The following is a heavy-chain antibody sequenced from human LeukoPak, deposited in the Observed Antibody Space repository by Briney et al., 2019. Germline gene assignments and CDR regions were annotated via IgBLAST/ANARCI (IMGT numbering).Heavy chain of an antibody. V-gene: IGHV4-4*07. Sequence: SETLSLTCAVSGGSISSYYWSWIRQPAGKGLEWIGRIYTSGSTNYNPSLKSRVTMSVDTSKNQFSLKLSSVTAADTAVYYCARGRIAAADPDYYYYYYMDVWGKGTTVTVSS. CDR3: ARGRIAAADPDYYYYYYMDV. D-gene: IGHD6-13*01. CDR2: IYTSGST. J-gene: IGHJ6*03. CDR1: GGSISSYY.